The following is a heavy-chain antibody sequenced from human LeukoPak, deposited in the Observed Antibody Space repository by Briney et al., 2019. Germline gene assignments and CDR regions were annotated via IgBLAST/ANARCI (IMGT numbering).Heavy chain of an antibody. V-gene: IGHV4-4*07. J-gene: IGHJ4*02. CDR1: GGSISSYY. CDR2: IYTSGST. CDR3: ATDPQYYDSSGYLVEDY. D-gene: IGHD3-22*01. Sequence: SETLSLTCTVSGGSISSYYWSWIRQPAGPGLEWIGRIYTSGSTNYNPSLKSRVTMSVDTSKNQFSLKLSSVTAADTAVYYCATDPQYYDSSGYLVEDYWGQGTLVTVSS.